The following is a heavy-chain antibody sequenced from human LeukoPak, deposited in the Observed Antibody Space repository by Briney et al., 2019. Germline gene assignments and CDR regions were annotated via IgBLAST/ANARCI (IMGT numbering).Heavy chain of an antibody. CDR2: ISGSGGST. CDR3: AKPYAYSGSYDY. Sequence: GGSLRLSCAAPGFTFSSYAMSWVRQAPGKGLEWVSAISGSGGSTYYADSVKGRFTISRDNSKNTLYLQMNSLRAEDTAVYYCAKPYAYSGSYDYWGQGTLVTVSS. J-gene: IGHJ4*02. D-gene: IGHD1-26*01. V-gene: IGHV3-23*01. CDR1: GFTFSSYA.